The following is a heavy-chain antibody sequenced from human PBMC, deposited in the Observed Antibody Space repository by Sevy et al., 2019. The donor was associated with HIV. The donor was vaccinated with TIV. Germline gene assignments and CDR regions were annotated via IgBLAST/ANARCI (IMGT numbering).Heavy chain of an antibody. Sequence: SETLSLTCAVYGGSFSGYYWSWIRQPPGKGLEWIGEINHSGSTNYNPSLKSRVTISVDTSKNQLSLKLCPVTAADTAVYYCARFAWYYDSSGYSRRKYFDYWGQGTLVTVSS. CDR1: GGSFSGYY. J-gene: IGHJ4*02. V-gene: IGHV4-34*01. CDR3: ARFAWYYDSSGYSRRKYFDY. D-gene: IGHD3-22*01. CDR2: INHSGST.